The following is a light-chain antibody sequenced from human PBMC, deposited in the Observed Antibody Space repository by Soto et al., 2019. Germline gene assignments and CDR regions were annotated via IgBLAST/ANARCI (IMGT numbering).Light chain of an antibody. V-gene: IGLV2-23*02. CDR2: DVY. CDR1: SSDIGNYYL. CDR3: CSYAGSSGVL. J-gene: IGLJ2*01. Sequence: QSVLTQPASVSGSPGQSITISCTGTSSDIGNYYLVSWYQHHPGKAPKLIFYDVYKRDSGVSNRFSGSKSGNTASLTISGLQAEDEADYYCCSYAGSSGVLFGGGTKVTVL.